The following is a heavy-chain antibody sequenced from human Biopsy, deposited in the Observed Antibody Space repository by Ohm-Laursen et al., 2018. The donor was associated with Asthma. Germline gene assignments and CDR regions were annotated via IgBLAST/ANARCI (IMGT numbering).Heavy chain of an antibody. Sequence: GQTLSLTCAASGFTFGDYAMSWFRQAPGKGLEWVGFIRSKAYGGTTEYAASVKGRFTISRDDSKSIAYLQMNSLKTEDTAVYYCTRAARPYLGDGYNIFDYWGQGTLVTVSS. D-gene: IGHD5-24*01. CDR1: GFTFGDYA. J-gene: IGHJ4*02. V-gene: IGHV3-49*03. CDR3: TRAARPYLGDGYNIFDY. CDR2: IRSKAYGGTT.